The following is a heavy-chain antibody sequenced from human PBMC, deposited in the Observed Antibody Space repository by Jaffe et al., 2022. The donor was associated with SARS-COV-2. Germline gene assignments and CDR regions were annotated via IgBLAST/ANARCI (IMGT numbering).Heavy chain of an antibody. V-gene: IGHV4-39*01. CDR2: IYSSGSS. CDR1: GDSISTSSYY. J-gene: IGHJ5*02. CDR3: AREVGGEWNYNWFDP. D-gene: IGHD3-10*01. Sequence: QLQLQESGPGLVKPSETLSVTCTVSGDSISTSSYYWAWIRQPPGKGLEWIGSIYSSGSSYYNPSLKSRVTISVDTSKKQFSLRLSSVTAADTAVYYCAREVGGEWNYNWFDPWGQGTLLTVSS.